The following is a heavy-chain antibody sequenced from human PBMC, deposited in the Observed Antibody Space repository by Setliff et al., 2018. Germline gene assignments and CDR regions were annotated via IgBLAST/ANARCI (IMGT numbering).Heavy chain of an antibody. J-gene: IGHJ3*02. V-gene: IGHV1-18*01. CDR3: ARESGYYYDSSGYYTDAFDI. CDR2: ISAYNGNT. D-gene: IGHD3-22*01. CDR1: GYTFTSYG. Sequence: ASVKVSCKASGYTFTSYGISWVRQAPGQGLEWMGWISAYNGNTNYAQKLQDRVTMTTDTSTSTAYMELRSLRSDDTAVYYCARESGYYYDSSGYYTDAFDIWGQGTMVTVSS.